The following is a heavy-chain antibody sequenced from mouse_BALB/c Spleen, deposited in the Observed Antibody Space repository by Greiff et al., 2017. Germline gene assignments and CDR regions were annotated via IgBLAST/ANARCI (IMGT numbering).Heavy chain of an antibody. V-gene: IGHV5-6-4*01. CDR2: ISSGGSYT. CDR1: GFTFSSYT. J-gene: IGHJ2*01. CDR3: TREVYGNPYFDY. D-gene: IGHD2-1*01. Sequence: EVNVVESGGGLVKPGGSLKLSCAASGFTFSSYTMSWVRQTPEKRLEWVATISSGGSYTYYPDSVKGRFTISRDNAKNTLYLQMSSLKSEDTAMYYCTREVYGNPYFDYWGQGTTLTVSS.